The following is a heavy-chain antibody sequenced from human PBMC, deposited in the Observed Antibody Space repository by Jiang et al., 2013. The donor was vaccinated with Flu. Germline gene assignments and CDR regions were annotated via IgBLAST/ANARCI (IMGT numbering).Heavy chain of an antibody. J-gene: IGHJ4*02. CDR3: ASGYSSSWPVDY. CDR1: GFTFSSYS. Sequence: QLLESGGGLVKPGGSLRLSCAASGFTFSSYSMNWVRQAPGKGLEWVSSISSSSSYIYYADSVKGRFTISRDNAKNSLYLQMNSLRAEDTAVYYCASGYSSSWPVDYWGQGTLVTVSS. CDR2: ISSSSSYI. D-gene: IGHD6-13*01. V-gene: IGHV3-21*01.